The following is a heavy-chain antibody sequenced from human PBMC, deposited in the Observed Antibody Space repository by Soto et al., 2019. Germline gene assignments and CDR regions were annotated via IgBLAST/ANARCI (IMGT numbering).Heavy chain of an antibody. Sequence: ASVKVSCKASGDTFNNYIIHWVRRAPGQTIEWMGWINAGNGDTKYSQKFQDRVTITRDTSASTAYMELSSLRSEDTAVYYCAKDYRNYESYWLDPWGQGTLVTVSS. CDR2: INAGNGDT. D-gene: IGHD4-4*01. J-gene: IGHJ5*02. CDR1: GDTFNNYI. V-gene: IGHV1-3*01. CDR3: AKDYRNYESYWLDP.